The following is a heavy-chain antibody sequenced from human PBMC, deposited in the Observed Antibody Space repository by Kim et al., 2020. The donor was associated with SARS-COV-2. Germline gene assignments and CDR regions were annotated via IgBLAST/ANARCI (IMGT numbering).Heavy chain of an antibody. CDR1: GYNFRDFW. J-gene: IGHJ6*02. D-gene: IGHD2-8*01. CDR2: IYPGDSDT. CDR3: TRLSWGPGMVFHKEHRAGRPGLDV. Sequence: GESLKISCKGSGYNFRDFWIVWVRQMPGKGLEVMGIIYPGDSDTRYSPSFRGQVTISADNSISTAYLQWSTLKASDSAMYYCTRLSWGPGMVFHKEHRAGRPGLDVWGQGTTVTVSS. V-gene: IGHV5-51*01.